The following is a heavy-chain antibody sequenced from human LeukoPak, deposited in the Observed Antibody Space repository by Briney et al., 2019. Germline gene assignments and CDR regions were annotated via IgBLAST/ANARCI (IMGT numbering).Heavy chain of an antibody. CDR1: GGSISSYY. CDR3: ARVDPRSYGYFDY. J-gene: IGHJ4*02. D-gene: IGHD5-18*01. V-gene: IGHV4-59*01. Sequence: SETLSFTCTVSGGSISSYYWSWIRQPPGKGLEWIGYIYYNGNTNYNPSLKGRVTISVATSKNQFSLKLNSVTPADTAVYYCARVDPRSYGYFDYWGQGTLVTVSS. CDR2: IYYNGNT.